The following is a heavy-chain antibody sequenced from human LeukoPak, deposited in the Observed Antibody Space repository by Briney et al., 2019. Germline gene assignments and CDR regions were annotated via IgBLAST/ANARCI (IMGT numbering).Heavy chain of an antibody. J-gene: IGHJ4*02. CDR3: AKRGVVIRVILVGFHKEAYYFDC. V-gene: IGHV3-23*01. CDR1: GITLSNYG. Sequence: GGSLRLSCAVSGITLSNYGMSWVRQAPGKGLEWVAGISGSGGSTNYADSVKGRFTISRDNPKNTLFLQMNSLRAEDTAVYFCAKRGVVIRVILVGFHKEAYYFDCWGQGALVTVSS. D-gene: IGHD2/OR15-2a*01. CDR2: ISGSGGST.